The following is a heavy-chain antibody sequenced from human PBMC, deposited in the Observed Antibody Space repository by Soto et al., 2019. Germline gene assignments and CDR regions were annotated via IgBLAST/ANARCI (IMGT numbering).Heavy chain of an antibody. CDR3: ARCRRIAAARSFADNWLDP. CDR2: INPNSGGT. V-gene: IGHV1-2*04. J-gene: IGHJ5*02. CDR1: GYTFTGYY. D-gene: IGHD6-13*01. Sequence: GASVKVSCKASGYTFTGYYMHWVRQAPGQGLEWMGWINPNSGGTNYAQKFQGWVTMTRDTSISTAYMELSRLRSDDTAVYYCARCRRIAAARSFADNWLDPCGQGPLVTVYS.